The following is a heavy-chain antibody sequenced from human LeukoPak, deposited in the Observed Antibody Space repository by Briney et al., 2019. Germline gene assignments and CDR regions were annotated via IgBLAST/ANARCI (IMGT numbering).Heavy chain of an antibody. CDR3: ARSFDY. V-gene: IGHV3-74*01. CDR1: GFSFNTYW. CDR2: INTDGSTT. Sequence: GGSLRLSCAASGFSFNTYWMHWVRQAPGKGLVWVSRINTDGSTTYYADSVKGRFTVSRDNAKNTLDLQMNSLRAEDTAVYYCARSFDYWGQGTLVTVSS. J-gene: IGHJ4*02.